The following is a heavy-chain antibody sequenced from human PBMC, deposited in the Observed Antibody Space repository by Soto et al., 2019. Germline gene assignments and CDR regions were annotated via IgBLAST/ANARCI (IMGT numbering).Heavy chain of an antibody. J-gene: IGHJ4*02. CDR2: ISWNSGSI. V-gene: IGHV3-9*01. CDR3: AKDGDYDFWSGYSYYFDD. D-gene: IGHD3-3*01. CDR1: GFTFDDYA. Sequence: GGSLRLSCAASGFTFDDYAMHWVRQAPGKGLEWVSGISWNSGSIGYADSVKGRFTISRDNAKNSLYLQMNSLRAEDTALYYCAKDGDYDFWSGYSYYFDDWGQGTLVTVSS.